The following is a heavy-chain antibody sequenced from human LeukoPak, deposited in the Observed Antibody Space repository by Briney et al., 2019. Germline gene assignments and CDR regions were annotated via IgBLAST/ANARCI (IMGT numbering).Heavy chain of an antibody. V-gene: IGHV7-4-1*02. CDR1: GYTFTSYA. D-gene: IGHD3-3*01. Sequence: GASVKVSCKASGYTFTSYAMKWVRQAPGQGLEWMGWINTNTGNPTYAQGFTGRFVFSLDTSVSTAYLQISSLKAEDTAVYYCARDFWYHYYYYYYGMDVWGQGTTVTVSS. CDR3: ARDFWYHYYYYYYGMDV. J-gene: IGHJ6*02. CDR2: INTNTGNP.